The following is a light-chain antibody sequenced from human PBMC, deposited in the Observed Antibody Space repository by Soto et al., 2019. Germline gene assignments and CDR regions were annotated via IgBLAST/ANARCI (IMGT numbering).Light chain of an antibody. CDR1: QSVSSY. CDR2: DAS. V-gene: IGKV3-11*01. CDR3: QQNFDFPLT. Sequence: EIVMTQSPAALSVSPGERATLSCRASQSVSSYLAWYQQKPGQAPRLLIYDASNRATGIPARFSGSGSGTDFTLTISSLEPEDFATYYCQQNFDFPLTFGGGTKVDIK. J-gene: IGKJ4*01.